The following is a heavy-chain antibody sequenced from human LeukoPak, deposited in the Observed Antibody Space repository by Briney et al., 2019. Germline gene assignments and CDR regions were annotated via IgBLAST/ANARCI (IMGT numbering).Heavy chain of an antibody. CDR1: GFTFDDYA. CDR3: AKDIVPIYYDILTGYTGYMDV. Sequence: GGSLRLSCADSGFTFDDYAMHWVRQAPGKGLEWVSLISGDGGSTYYADSVKGRFTISRDNSKNSLYLQMNSLRTEDTALYYCAKDIVPIYYDILTGYTGYMDVWGKGTTVTVSS. J-gene: IGHJ6*03. CDR2: ISGDGGST. D-gene: IGHD3-9*01. V-gene: IGHV3-43*02.